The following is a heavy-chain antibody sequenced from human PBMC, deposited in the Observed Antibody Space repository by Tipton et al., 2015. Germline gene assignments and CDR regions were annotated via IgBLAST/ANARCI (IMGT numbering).Heavy chain of an antibody. J-gene: IGHJ6*02. CDR2: IYHGGTT. CDR3: ARGGSPIIEMAYHHYGLDV. Sequence: TLSLTCSLSGGSFYTYYGTWIRQPPGQGLERIGEIYHGGTTNYNPSLRGRFTISLRTSKNQMSLSGDSVTAADTAIYYCARGGSPIIEMAYHHYGLDVWGQGTTVAVSS. D-gene: IGHD5-24*01. CDR1: GGSFYTYY. V-gene: IGHV4-34*01.